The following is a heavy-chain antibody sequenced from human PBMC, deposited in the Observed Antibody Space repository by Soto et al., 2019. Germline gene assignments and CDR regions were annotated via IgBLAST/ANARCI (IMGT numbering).Heavy chain of an antibody. V-gene: IGHV3-53*01. J-gene: IGHJ4*02. Sequence: PGGSLRLSCAASGFTVSSNYMSWVRQAPGKGLEWVSVIYGGGSTYYADSVKGRFTISRDNSKNTLYLQMNSLRAEDTAVYYCARESVDFWSGYLDYWGQGTLVTVSS. CDR3: ARESVDFWSGYLDY. CDR1: GFTVSSNY. CDR2: IYGGGST. D-gene: IGHD3-3*01.